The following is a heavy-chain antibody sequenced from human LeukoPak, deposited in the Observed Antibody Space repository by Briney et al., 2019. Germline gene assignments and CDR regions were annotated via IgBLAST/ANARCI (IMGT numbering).Heavy chain of an antibody. D-gene: IGHD3-3*01. V-gene: IGHV1-69*04. CDR3: ARGPISVYDYDLWSGNFNWFDP. CDR1: GGTFSSYA. CDR2: IIPILGIA. J-gene: IGHJ5*02. Sequence: SVKVSCKASGGTFSSYAISWVRQAPGQGLEWMGRIIPILGIANYAQKFQGRVTITADKSTSTAYMELSSLRSEDTAVYYCARGPISVYDYDLWSGNFNWFDPWGQGTLVTVSS.